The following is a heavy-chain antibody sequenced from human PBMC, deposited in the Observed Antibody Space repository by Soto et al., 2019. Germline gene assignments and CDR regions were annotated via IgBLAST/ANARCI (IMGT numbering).Heavy chain of an antibody. CDR3: ARPATDIVVVPAAIENYYYYMDV. D-gene: IGHD2-2*02. CDR1: GGSISSSSYY. V-gene: IGHV4-39*01. Sequence: SETLSLTCTVSGGSISSSSYYWGWIRQPPGKGLEWIGSIYYSGSTYYNPSLKSRVTISVDTSKNQFSLKLSSVTAADTAVYYCARPATDIVVVPAAIENYYYYMDVWGKGTTVTVS. J-gene: IGHJ6*03. CDR2: IYYSGST.